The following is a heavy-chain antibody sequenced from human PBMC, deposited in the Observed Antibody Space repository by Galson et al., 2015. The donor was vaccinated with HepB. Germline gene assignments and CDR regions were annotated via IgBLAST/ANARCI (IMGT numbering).Heavy chain of an antibody. CDR1: GFTFGDYA. Sequence: SLRLSCAASGFTFGDYAMSWFRQAPGKGLEWVGFIRSKAYGGTAEYAASVKGRFTISRDDSKSIAYLQMNSLKTEDTAVYYCTRDERDYDTVYFDYWGQGTLVTVSS. D-gene: IGHD3-22*01. CDR2: IRSKAYGGTA. V-gene: IGHV3-49*03. J-gene: IGHJ4*02. CDR3: TRDERDYDTVYFDY.